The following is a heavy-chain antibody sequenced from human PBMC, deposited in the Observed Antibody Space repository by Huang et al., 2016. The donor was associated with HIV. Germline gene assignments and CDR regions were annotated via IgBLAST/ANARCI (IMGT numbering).Heavy chain of an antibody. J-gene: IGHJ3*01. Sequence: QAQLMQSGPEVKKPGASVKVSCKTSGYSFTDYGITWVRQAPGQGPEWGGWSSAFNGETEIAQRVQGRVTLTTDTSTSMAYMELRSLRFDDTAVYFCARDPKYHRIGYYRQRRGIDVWGQGTMVSVSS. CDR3: ARDPKYHRIGYYRQRRGIDV. CDR2: SSAFNGET. D-gene: IGHD3-22*01. V-gene: IGHV1-18*01. CDR1: GYSFTDYG.